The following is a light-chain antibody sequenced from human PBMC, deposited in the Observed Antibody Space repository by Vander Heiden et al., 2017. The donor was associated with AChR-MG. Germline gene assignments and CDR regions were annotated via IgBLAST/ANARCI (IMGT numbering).Light chain of an antibody. CDR1: QSISIW. Sequence: DIQMTQSPSTLSASLGDRVTITCRASQSISIWLAWYQQKPGKAPNLLIYKASTLESGVPSRFSGSGSGTEFTLTISSLQPDDFATYYCQHFNSYSGTFGQGTKLEI. CDR3: QHFNSYSGT. V-gene: IGKV1-5*03. CDR2: KAS. J-gene: IGKJ2*02.